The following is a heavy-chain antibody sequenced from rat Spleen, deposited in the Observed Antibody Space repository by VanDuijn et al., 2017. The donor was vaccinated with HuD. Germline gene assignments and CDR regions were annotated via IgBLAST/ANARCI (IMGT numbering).Heavy chain of an antibody. Sequence: QVQLKESGPGLVQPSQTLSLTCTVSGFSLTSNGVSWVRQPPGKGLEWIAAISSGGSTYYNSALKSRLSISRDTSKSQVFLKMNSLQNEDTAMYFCTRVGYGGYSDYWGQGVMVTVSS. J-gene: IGHJ2*01. CDR3: TRVGYGGYSDY. CDR2: ISSGGST. D-gene: IGHD1-11*01. V-gene: IGHV2S12*01. CDR1: GFSLTSNG.